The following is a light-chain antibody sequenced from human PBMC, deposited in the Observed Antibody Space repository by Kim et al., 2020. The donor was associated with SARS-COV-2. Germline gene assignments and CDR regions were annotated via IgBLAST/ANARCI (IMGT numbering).Light chain of an antibody. CDR2: GAY. CDR3: QQYGNSPVT. Sequence: LSPGEGATLACRASHRVTNCCLAWLQQKPGQPPRLLIYGAYNRATGIPDRFSGSGSGTDFTPTISRLEPEDFALYYCQQYGNSPVTFGQGTKLEI. CDR1: HRVTNCC. J-gene: IGKJ2*01. V-gene: IGKV3-20*01.